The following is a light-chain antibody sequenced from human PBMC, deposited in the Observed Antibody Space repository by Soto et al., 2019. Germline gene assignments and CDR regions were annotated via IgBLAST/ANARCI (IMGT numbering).Light chain of an antibody. V-gene: IGKV1-5*01. J-gene: IGKJ1*01. CDR2: DAS. Sequence: DIQMTQSPSTLSGSVGDRVTITCRASQTISSWLAWYQQKPGKAPKLLIYDASSLESWVPSRFTGSGSGTDFTLTISSLQPEDFATYYCQQSYTSWWTFGQGTKVDIK. CDR1: QTISSW. CDR3: QQSYTSWWT.